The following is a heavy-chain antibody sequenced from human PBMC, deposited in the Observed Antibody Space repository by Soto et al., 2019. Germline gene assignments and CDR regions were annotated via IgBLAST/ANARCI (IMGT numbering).Heavy chain of an antibody. Sequence: PGESLKISCKGSGYSFTSYWITWVRQMPGKGLEWMGKIGPSDSYTNYSPSFQGHVTISADKSISTAYLQWSSLKASDTAMYYCARVSGYPNYYGMDVWGQGTTVTVSS. J-gene: IGHJ6*02. V-gene: IGHV5-10-1*01. D-gene: IGHD3-22*01. CDR3: ARVSGYPNYYGMDV. CDR2: IGPSDSYT. CDR1: GYSFTSYW.